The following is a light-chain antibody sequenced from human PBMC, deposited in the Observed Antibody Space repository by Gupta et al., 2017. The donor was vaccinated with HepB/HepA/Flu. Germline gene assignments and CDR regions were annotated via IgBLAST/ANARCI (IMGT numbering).Light chain of an antibody. CDR3: NSFTSSSTVV. J-gene: IGLJ2*01. Sequence: QSALTQPASVSGSPGQSITISCTGTSSDVGGYNYVSWYQQHPGKAPKLMIYDVSNRPSGVSNRFSGSKPGNTASLTISGLQAEDEANYYCNSFTSSSTVVFGGETKLTVL. V-gene: IGLV2-14*03. CDR1: SSDVGGYNY. CDR2: DVS.